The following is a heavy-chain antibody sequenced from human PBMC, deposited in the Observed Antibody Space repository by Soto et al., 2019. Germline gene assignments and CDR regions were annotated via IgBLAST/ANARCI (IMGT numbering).Heavy chain of an antibody. CDR1: GFTFTSVW. V-gene: IGHV3-74*01. J-gene: IGHJ4*02. CDR3: ARDGAQIVVLGANYDY. Sequence: VQLVQSGGGSVQPGGSLRLSCEASGFTFTSVWMHWVRQVPGKGLVWVSRINSDGSNIRYADSVKGRFTVSRDNAKGTLYLQMNSLTVEDTAVYYCARDGAQIVVLGANYDYWGQGTLVTVSS. D-gene: IGHD2-21*01. CDR2: INSDGSNI.